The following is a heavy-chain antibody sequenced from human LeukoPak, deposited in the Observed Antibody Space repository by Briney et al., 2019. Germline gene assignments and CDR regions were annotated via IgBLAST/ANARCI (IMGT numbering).Heavy chain of an antibody. CDR3: ARRLGDSSGWGFDY. D-gene: IGHD6-19*01. Sequence: GASVKVSCKASGYTFTSYGISWVRQAPGQGLEWMGWISAYNGNTNYAQKFQGWVTMTRDTSISTAYMELSRLRSDDTAVYYCARRLGDSSGWGFDYWGQGTLVTVSS. J-gene: IGHJ4*02. V-gene: IGHV1-18*01. CDR2: ISAYNGNT. CDR1: GYTFTSYG.